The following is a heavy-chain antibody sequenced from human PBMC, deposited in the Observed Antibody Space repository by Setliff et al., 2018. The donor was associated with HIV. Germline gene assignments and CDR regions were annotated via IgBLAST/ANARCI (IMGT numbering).Heavy chain of an antibody. J-gene: IGHJ6*03. CDR3: ARVDSGYDLAYYYYMDV. D-gene: IGHD5-12*01. V-gene: IGHV3-53*05. Sequence: LRLSCEASGFTVSGHYMSWVRQAPGKGLEWVSVIYNGAATYYADSVKGRFTISRDNSKNTVYLQMGSLRTDDTAVYFCARVDSGYDLAYYYYMDVWGKGTAVTVSS. CDR2: IYNGAAT. CDR1: GFTVSGHY.